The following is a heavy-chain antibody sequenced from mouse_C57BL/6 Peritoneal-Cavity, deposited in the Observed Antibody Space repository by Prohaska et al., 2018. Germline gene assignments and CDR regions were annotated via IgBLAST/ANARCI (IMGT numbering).Heavy chain of an antibody. CDR1: GYTFTDYY. D-gene: IGHD1-1*01. CDR2: IFPGSGST. V-gene: IGHV1-75*01. J-gene: IGHJ2*01. CDR3: ARGQFITTVVAFDY. Sequence: QVQLQQSGPELVKPGASVKISCKASGYTFTDYYINWVKQMPGQGLDGIGWIFPGSGSTYYNKKFKGKDTRTVDKSYSTVYMLLSSLTSEESAVYFCARGQFITTVVAFDYWGQGTTLTVSS.